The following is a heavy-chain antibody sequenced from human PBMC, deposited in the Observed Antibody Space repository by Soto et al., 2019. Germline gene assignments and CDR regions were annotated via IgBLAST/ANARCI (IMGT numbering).Heavy chain of an antibody. D-gene: IGHD1-26*01. CDR2: ISGSGFKK. J-gene: IGHJ5*02. CDR3: AKNQGVELVPLATVDWFDP. CDR1: GFIFENFG. V-gene: IGHV3-23*01. Sequence: ILSCAASGFIFENFGMSWVRQAPGKGLEWISSISGSGFKKYYADSVKGRFTISRDNSKSTVYLELNNLSAEDTAVYHCAKNQGVELVPLATVDWFDPWGQGSVVTVS.